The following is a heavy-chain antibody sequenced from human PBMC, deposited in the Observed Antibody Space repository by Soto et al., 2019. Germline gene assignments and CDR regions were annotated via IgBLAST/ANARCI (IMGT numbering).Heavy chain of an antibody. J-gene: IGHJ6*02. Sequence: PGGSLRLSCAASGFTFSNAWMNWVRQAPGKGLEWVGRIKSKTDGGTTDYAAPVKGRFTISRDDSKNTLYLQMNSLKTEDTAVYYCTTDQVVIYYGMDVWGQGTTVTVSS. D-gene: IGHD2-15*01. CDR2: IKSKTDGGTT. V-gene: IGHV3-15*07. CDR3: TTDQVVIYYGMDV. CDR1: GFTFSNAW.